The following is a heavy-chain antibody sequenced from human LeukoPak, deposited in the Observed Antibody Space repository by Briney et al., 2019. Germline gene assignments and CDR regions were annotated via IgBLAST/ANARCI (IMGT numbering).Heavy chain of an antibody. D-gene: IGHD1-26*01. J-gene: IGHJ4*02. CDR3: ARLSGSYCFDY. V-gene: IGHV3-11*03. CDR2: ISSTSSYT. Sequence: PGGSLRLSCAGSGFTFSDYYMTWIRQAPGKGLEWVSYISSTSSYTNYADSVKGRFTISRDNAENSLYLQMNSLRAEDTAVYYCARLSGSYCFDYWGQGTLVTVSS. CDR1: GFTFSDYY.